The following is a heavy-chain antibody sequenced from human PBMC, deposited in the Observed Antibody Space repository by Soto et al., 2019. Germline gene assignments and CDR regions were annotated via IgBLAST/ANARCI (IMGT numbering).Heavy chain of an antibody. CDR2: INSNGGST. CDR3: AHPRGYGVFDAVDI. J-gene: IGHJ3*02. CDR1: GLLVSTYA. D-gene: IGHD4-17*01. V-gene: IGHV3-23*01. Sequence: GGSLSRSCAASGLLVSTYAMNWVRQAPGKGLEWVSAINSNGGSTYYAESVRGRFSISRDNSFNTLYLQMSSLRTEDTAVYYCAHPRGYGVFDAVDIWGQGPMVTVSS.